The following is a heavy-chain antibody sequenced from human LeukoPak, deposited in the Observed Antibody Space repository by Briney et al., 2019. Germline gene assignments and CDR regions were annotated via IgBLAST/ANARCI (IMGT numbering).Heavy chain of an antibody. CDR2: IHYSGNT. V-gene: IGHV4-61*10. J-gene: IGHJ6*03. Sequence: SETLSLTCTVSGGSFSSHPYYWSWIRQPAGKGLEWIGYIHYSGNTNFNPSLKSRVTISLQKSKNQFSLKLNSVTAADTAVYYCARAEGGHYYYYMDVWGNGTTVTVSS. D-gene: IGHD1-26*01. CDR1: GGSFSSHPYY. CDR3: ARAEGGHYYYYMDV.